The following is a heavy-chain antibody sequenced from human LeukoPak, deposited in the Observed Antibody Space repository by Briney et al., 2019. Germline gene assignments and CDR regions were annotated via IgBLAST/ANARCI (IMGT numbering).Heavy chain of an antibody. CDR3: ARWGLTAGPYGYNSQY. V-gene: IGHV1-2*02. CDR2: INPKSGDT. Sequence: VASVKVSCKASGYSFSGYYMHWVRQAPGQGLEWMGWINPKSGDTNYAQKFQVRITMTRDTSISTAHMELSRLRSDDTAVYYCARWGLTAGPYGYNSQYWGQGTLVTVSS. J-gene: IGHJ4*02. CDR1: GYSFSGYY. D-gene: IGHD5-24*01.